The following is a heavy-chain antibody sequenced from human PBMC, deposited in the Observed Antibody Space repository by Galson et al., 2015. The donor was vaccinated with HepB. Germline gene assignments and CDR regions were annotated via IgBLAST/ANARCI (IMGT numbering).Heavy chain of an antibody. J-gene: IGHJ1*01. CDR2: ISSSSSYI. D-gene: IGHD6-13*01. V-gene: IGHV3-21*01. CDR3: ARASYSSSDYFQH. CDR1: GFTFSSYS. Sequence: TLRLSCAVSGFTFSSYSMNWVRQAPGKGLEWVSSISSSSSYIYYADSVKGRFTISRDNAKNSLYLQMNSLRAEDTAVYYCARASYSSSDYFQHWGQGTLVTVSS.